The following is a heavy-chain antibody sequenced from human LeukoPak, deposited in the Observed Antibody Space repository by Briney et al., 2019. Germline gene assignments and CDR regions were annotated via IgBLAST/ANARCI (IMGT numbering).Heavy chain of an antibody. CDR1: GGSISSYY. CDR2: IYYSGST. J-gene: IGHJ4*02. D-gene: IGHD3-16*02. CDR3: ARHSRTDSRLRLGELSVFDY. Sequence: SETLSLTCTVSGGSISSYYWSWIRQPPGKGLEWIGYIYYSGSTNYNPSLKSRVTISVDTSKNQFSLKLSSVTAADTAVYYCARHSRTDSRLRLGELSVFDYWGQGTLVTVSS. V-gene: IGHV4-59*08.